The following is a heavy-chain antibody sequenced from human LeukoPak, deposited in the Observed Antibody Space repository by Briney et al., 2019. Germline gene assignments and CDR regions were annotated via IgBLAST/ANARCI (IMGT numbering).Heavy chain of an antibody. J-gene: IGHJ4*02. V-gene: IGHV3-30-3*01. CDR1: GFTFSSYA. Sequence: PGGSLRLSCAASGFTFSSYAMHWVRQAPGKGLEWVAVISYDGSNKYYADSVKGRFTISRDNSKNTLYLQMNSLRAEDTAVYYCARASSTTLEMATITHYWGQGNPGHRLL. CDR3: ARASSTTLEMATITHY. D-gene: IGHD5-24*01. CDR2: ISYDGSNK.